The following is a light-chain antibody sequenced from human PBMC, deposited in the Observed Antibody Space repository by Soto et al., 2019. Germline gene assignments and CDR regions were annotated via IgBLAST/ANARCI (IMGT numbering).Light chain of an antibody. CDR3: QSYDRSLSGYV. CDR2: VNN. J-gene: IGLJ1*01. Sequence: QLVLTQPPSVSGAPGQRVTISCTGSSSNIGAGYDVHWYQQLPGTAPKLLIYVNNNRPSGVPDRYSGSKSGTLASLAITGLQAEDEADYYCQSYDRSLSGYVFGTGTKLTVL. CDR1: SSNIGAGYD. V-gene: IGLV1-40*01.